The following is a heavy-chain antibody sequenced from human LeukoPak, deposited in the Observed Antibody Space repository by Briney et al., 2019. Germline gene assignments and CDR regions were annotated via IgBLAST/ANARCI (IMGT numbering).Heavy chain of an antibody. CDR2: IDSSSSYI. CDR1: GFTFSSYT. CDR3: AREGAKRGYSGYDAMY. V-gene: IGHV3-21*06. J-gene: IGHJ4*02. Sequence: GGSLRLSCAASGFTFSSYTVNWVRQAPGKGLEWVSSIDSSSSYIQYADSVKGRFTISRDNAKNSLYLQMNSLRAEDTAVYYCAREGAKRGYSGYDAMYWGQGILVTVSS. D-gene: IGHD5-12*01.